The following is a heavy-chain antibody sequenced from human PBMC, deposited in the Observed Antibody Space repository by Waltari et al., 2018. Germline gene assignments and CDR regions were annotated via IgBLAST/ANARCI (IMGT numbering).Heavy chain of an antibody. Sequence: QVQLVQSRAEVKTPGSSVKVSCTASGGTFSSYAITWVRQAPGQGLEWMGGIIPILGIANYAQKFQGRVTITADESTSTAYMELSSLRSEDTAVYYCARDHRGTAAAGTGYWGQGTLVTVSS. J-gene: IGHJ4*02. CDR2: IIPILGIA. D-gene: IGHD6-13*01. CDR1: GGTFSSYA. CDR3: ARDHRGTAAAGTGY. V-gene: IGHV1-69*04.